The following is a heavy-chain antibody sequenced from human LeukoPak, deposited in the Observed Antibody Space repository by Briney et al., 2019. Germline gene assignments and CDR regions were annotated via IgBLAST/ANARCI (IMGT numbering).Heavy chain of an antibody. CDR3: AKDLWGSHAFDI. Sequence: PGGSLRLSFAASGFTFGGFAMSWVGQAPGKGLEWVSAISGSGGSTYYADSVNGRFTISRDNSKNTLYLQMNSLRAEDTAVYYCAKDLWGSHAFDIWGQGTMVTVSS. D-gene: IGHD7-27*01. CDR2: ISGSGGST. J-gene: IGHJ3*02. CDR1: GFTFGGFA. V-gene: IGHV3-23*01.